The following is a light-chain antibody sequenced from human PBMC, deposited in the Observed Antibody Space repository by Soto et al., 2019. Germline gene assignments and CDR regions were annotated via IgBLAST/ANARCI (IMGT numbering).Light chain of an antibody. CDR3: SSYTSDSNPYV. CDR2: EVN. Sequence: QSALTQPASLSGSPGQSITISCTGTSSDIGAYDYVSWFQQHPGKAPKLMISEVNNRPSGVSNRFSGSKSGNTASLTISGLQAEDEADYYCSSYTSDSNPYVFGTGTKLTVL. V-gene: IGLV2-14*01. CDR1: SSDIGAYDY. J-gene: IGLJ1*01.